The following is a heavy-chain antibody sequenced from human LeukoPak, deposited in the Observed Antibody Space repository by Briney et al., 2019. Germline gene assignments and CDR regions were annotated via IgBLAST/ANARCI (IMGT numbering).Heavy chain of an antibody. CDR1: GGSFSGYY. CDR2: INHSGST. J-gene: IGHJ4*02. CDR3: ARGKYNRGYSYGNFDY. V-gene: IGHV4-34*01. D-gene: IGHD5-18*01. Sequence: SETLSLTCAVYGGSFSGYYWSWIRQPPGKGLEWIGEINHSGSTNYNPSLKSRATISVDTSKNQFSLKLSSVTAADTAVYYCARGKYNRGYSYGNFDYWGQGTLVTVSS.